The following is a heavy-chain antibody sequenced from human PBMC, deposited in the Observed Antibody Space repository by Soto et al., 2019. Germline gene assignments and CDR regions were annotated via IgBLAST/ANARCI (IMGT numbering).Heavy chain of an antibody. CDR3: ARLRPGYDFWSGYLGWFDP. D-gene: IGHD3-3*01. Sequence: KPSETLSLTCTVSGGSISSSSYYWGWIRQPPGKGLEWIGSIYYSGSTYYNPSLKSRVTISVDTSKNQFSLKLSSVTAADTAVYYCARLRPGYDFWSGYLGWFDPWGQGTLVTVSS. J-gene: IGHJ5*02. CDR1: GGSISSSSYY. CDR2: IYYSGST. V-gene: IGHV4-39*01.